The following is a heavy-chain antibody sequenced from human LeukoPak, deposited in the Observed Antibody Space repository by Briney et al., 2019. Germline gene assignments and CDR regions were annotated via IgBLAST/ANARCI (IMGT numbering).Heavy chain of an antibody. D-gene: IGHD1-14*01. CDR3: ARHTTLDP. CDR2: IKQDGSEK. Sequence: EGSLRLSCAVSGFTFSDYWMSWVRQAPGKGLEWVANIKQDGSEKHYVDSVKGRFTISRDNAKNSLYLQMNSLRAEDTAVYYCARHTTLDPWGQGALVTVSS. J-gene: IGHJ5*02. V-gene: IGHV3-7*01. CDR1: GFTFSDYW.